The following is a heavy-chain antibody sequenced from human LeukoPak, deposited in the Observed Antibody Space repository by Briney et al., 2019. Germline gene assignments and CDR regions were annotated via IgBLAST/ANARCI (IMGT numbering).Heavy chain of an antibody. D-gene: IGHD3-22*01. Sequence: SETLSLTCSVSGGSVSSSHYWGWIRQPPGKGLEWIGYIYYSGSTNYNLSLKSRVTISVDTSKNQFSLKLSSVAAADTAVYYCARVARDSSGYYYGNYYYYYYMDVWGKGTTVTVSS. J-gene: IGHJ6*03. V-gene: IGHV4-61*01. CDR2: IYYSGST. CDR1: GGSVSSSHY. CDR3: ARVARDSSGYYYGNYYYYYYMDV.